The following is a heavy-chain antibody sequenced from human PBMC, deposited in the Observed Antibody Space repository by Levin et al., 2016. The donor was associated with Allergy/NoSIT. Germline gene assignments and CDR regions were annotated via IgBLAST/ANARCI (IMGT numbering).Heavy chain of an antibody. D-gene: IGHD3-22*01. V-gene: IGHV3-15*01. CDR1: GFTFSNAW. J-gene: IGHJ6*02. Sequence: GESLKISCAASGFTFSNAWMSWVRQAPGKGLEWVGRIKSKTDGGTTDYAAPVKGRFTISRDDSKNTLYLQMNSLKTEDTAVYYCTTGPIRITMIVVPGDDHGMDVWGQGTTVTVSS. CDR3: TTGPIRITMIVVPGDDHGMDV. CDR2: IKSKTDGGTT.